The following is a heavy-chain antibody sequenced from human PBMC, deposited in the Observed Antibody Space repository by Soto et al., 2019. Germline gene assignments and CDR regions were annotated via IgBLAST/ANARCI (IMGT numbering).Heavy chain of an antibody. J-gene: IGHJ6*02. D-gene: IGHD2-2*02. CDR1: GYSFTSYW. Sequence: PGESLKISCKGSGYSFTSYWIGWVRQMPGKGLEWMGIIYPGDSDTRYSPSFQGQVTISADKSISTAYLQWSSLKASDTAMYYCARHHCSSTSCYRGQDYYYYYGMDVWGQGTTVTAP. CDR3: ARHHCSSTSCYRGQDYYYYYGMDV. V-gene: IGHV5-51*01. CDR2: IYPGDSDT.